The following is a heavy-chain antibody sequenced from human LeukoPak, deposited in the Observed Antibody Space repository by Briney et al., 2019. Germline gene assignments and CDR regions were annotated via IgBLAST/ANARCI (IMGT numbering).Heavy chain of an antibody. D-gene: IGHD1-26*01. Sequence: PGGSLRLSCAASGFTFSNAWMSWVRQAPGKGLEWVSSISSSSSYIYYADSVKGRFSISRDNAKKSLYLQMNSLRAEDTAVYYCARDRIRIVGTTHFDYWGQGTLVTVSS. J-gene: IGHJ4*02. CDR2: ISSSSSYI. CDR3: ARDRIRIVGTTHFDY. V-gene: IGHV3-21*01. CDR1: GFTFSNAW.